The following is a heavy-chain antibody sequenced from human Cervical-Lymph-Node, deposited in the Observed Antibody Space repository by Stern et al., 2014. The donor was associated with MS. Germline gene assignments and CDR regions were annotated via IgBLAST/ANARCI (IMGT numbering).Heavy chain of an antibody. CDR3: AISNSDDY. V-gene: IGHV1-46*04. D-gene: IGHD4-11*01. CDR1: RYTYTSYN. CDR2: INPSDGIT. J-gene: IGHJ4*02. Sequence: VQLVESGAEVKKPGASVKVSCKAFRYTYTSYNIHWVRQAPGQGLEWMGIINPSDGITNYTQKLQGRVTMTRDTSTGTVYMELSSLRSDDTAVYYCAISNSDDYWGQGTLVTVSS.